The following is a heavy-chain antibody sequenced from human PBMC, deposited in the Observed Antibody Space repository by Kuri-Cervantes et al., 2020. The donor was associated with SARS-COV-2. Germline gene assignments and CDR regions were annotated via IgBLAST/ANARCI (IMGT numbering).Heavy chain of an antibody. Sequence: SETLSLTCTVSGGSISSYYWSWIRQPPGKGLEWIGYIYYSGSTNYNPSLKSRVTISVDTSKNQFSLKLSSVTAADTAVYYCARLIVGATLAFDIWGQGTMVTVSS. V-gene: IGHV4-59*08. J-gene: IGHJ3*02. CDR2: IYYSGST. CDR3: ARLIVGATLAFDI. CDR1: GGSISSYY. D-gene: IGHD1-26*01.